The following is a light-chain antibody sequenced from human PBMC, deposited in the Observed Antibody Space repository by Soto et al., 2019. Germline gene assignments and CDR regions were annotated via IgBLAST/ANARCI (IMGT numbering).Light chain of an antibody. V-gene: IGLV2-14*01. CDR1: SSDVGDYNY. Sequence: QSALTQPASVSGSPGQSITIPCTGSSSDVGDYNYVSWYQQHPGKAPKIIISDVSHGPSGVSDRFSGSKSGNMASLIISGLQADDEADYYCSSYAGATVIFGGGTKLTVL. CDR3: SSYAGATVI. J-gene: IGLJ2*01. CDR2: DVS.